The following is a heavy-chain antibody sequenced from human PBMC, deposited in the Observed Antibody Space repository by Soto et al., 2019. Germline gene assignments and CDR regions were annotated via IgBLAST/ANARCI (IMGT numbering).Heavy chain of an antibody. D-gene: IGHD2-8*01. CDR1: GYSFTDYH. J-gene: IGHJ6*02. CDR3: ARGYSTDCSNGVCSFFYNHEMDV. Sequence: ASVKVSCKASGYSFTDYHIHWVRQAPGQGLEWLGRINPKSGGTSTAQKFQGWVTMTRDRSISTVYMELTRLRSDDTAVYFCARGYSTDCSNGVCSFFYNHEMDVWGQGTTVTVSS. V-gene: IGHV1-2*04. CDR2: INPKSGGT.